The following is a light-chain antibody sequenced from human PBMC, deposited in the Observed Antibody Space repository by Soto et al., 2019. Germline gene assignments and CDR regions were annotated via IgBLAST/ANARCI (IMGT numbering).Light chain of an antibody. CDR2: AAS. Sequence: DVQMTQLPSSVSGSIGDTTTTTSTASESISDYLNWYQKKKGKAPKLLIYAASSLQSGVPSRLSGSGSGTDFTLTISSMQPEDFATYYCQQSYSTMITFGHGTRLEIK. CDR1: ESISDY. J-gene: IGKJ5*01. CDR3: QQSYSTMIT. V-gene: IGKV1-39*01.